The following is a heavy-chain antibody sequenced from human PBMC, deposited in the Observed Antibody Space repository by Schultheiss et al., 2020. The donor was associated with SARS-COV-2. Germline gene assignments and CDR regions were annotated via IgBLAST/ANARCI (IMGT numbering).Heavy chain of an antibody. V-gene: IGHV3-15*01. D-gene: IGHD3-22*01. CDR1: GFTFSNAW. CDR3: TYGGTMIVVADTGGY. CDR2: IKSKTDGGTT. J-gene: IGHJ4*02. Sequence: GGSLRLSCAASGFTFSNAWMSWVRQAPGKGLEWVGRIKSKTDGGTTDYAAPVKGRFTISRDDSKNTAYLQMNSLKTEDTAVYYCTYGGTMIVVADTGGYWGQGTLVTVSS.